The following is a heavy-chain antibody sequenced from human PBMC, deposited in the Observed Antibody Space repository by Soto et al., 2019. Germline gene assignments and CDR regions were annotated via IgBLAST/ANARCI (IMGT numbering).Heavy chain of an antibody. Sequence: SETLSLTCTVSGGSTSSGCYYWSWIRQHPGKGLEWIGYIYYIGSTYYNPSLKSRVTISVDTSKSQFSLKLSSVTAAGTAVYYRARQGGIVVVPAAPFSPGGQGPVVTVSP. V-gene: IGHV4-31*03. D-gene: IGHD2-2*01. J-gene: IGHJ5*02. CDR2: IYYIGST. CDR3: ARQGGIVVVPAAPFSP. CDR1: GGSTSSGCYY.